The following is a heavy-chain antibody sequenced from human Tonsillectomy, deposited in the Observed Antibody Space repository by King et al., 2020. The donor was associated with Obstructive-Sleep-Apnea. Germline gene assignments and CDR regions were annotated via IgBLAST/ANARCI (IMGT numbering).Heavy chain of an antibody. Sequence: VQLVESGGGVVQPGRSLRLSCAASGFTFSSYGMHWVRQAPGKGLEWVAVISYDGSNKYYADSVKGRFTISRDNSKNTLYLQMNSLKAEDTAVYYCATAVGATEGLFDPWGQGTLVTVSS. CDR2: ISYDGSNK. CDR1: GFTFSSYG. CDR3: ATAVGATEGLFDP. D-gene: IGHD1-26*01. J-gene: IGHJ5*02. V-gene: IGHV3-30*03.